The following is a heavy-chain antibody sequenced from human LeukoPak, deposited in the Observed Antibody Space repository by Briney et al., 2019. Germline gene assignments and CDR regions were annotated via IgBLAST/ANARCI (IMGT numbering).Heavy chain of an antibody. J-gene: IGHJ4*02. V-gene: IGHV3-23*01. CDR1: GFIVRNYG. CDR2: ISGSGGST. D-gene: IGHD3-16*01. CDR3: AKWDYVEWAFDY. Sequence: PGGSLRLSCAASGFIVRNYGMSWVRQAPGKGLEWVSAISGSGGSTYYADSVKGRFTISRDNSKNTLYLQMNSLRAEDTAVYYCAKWDYVEWAFDYWGQGTLVTVSS.